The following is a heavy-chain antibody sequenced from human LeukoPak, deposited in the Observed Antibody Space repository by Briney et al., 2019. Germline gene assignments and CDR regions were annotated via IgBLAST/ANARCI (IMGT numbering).Heavy chain of an antibody. J-gene: IGHJ4*02. V-gene: IGHV3-30*18. D-gene: IGHD6-19*01. CDR3: AKESDIGGWYGVDY. CDR1: GFTVSSSY. CDR2: ISYDGSNK. Sequence: GGSLRLSCAVSGFTVSSSYMSWVRQAPGKGLEWVAVISYDGSNKYYADSVKGRFTISRDNSKNTLSLQMNSLRAEDTAVYYCAKESDIGGWYGVDYWGQGTLVTVSS.